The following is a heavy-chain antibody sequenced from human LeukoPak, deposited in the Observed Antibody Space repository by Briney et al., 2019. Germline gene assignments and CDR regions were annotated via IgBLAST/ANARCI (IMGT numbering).Heavy chain of an antibody. CDR2: IIPIFGTA. CDR1: GGTFSSYA. CDR3: ARVWMGGYDLLALDY. D-gene: IGHD5-12*01. J-gene: IGHJ4*02. V-gene: IGHV1-69*05. Sequence: ASVKVSCKASGGTFSSYAISWVRQAPGQGLEWMGGIIPIFGTANYAQKFQGRVTITTDESTSTAYMELSSLRSDDTAVYYCARVWMGGYDLLALDYWGQGTLVTVSS.